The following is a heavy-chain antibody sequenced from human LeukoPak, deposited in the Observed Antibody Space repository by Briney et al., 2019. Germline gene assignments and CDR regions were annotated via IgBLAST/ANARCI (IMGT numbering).Heavy chain of an antibody. V-gene: IGHV3-64*01. CDR3: ARERIATPSLDP. D-gene: IGHD2-15*01. CDR2: INDNGDTT. J-gene: IGHJ5*02. Sequence: GGSLRLSCAASGFTFSTYAMHWVRQAPGKGLEYVSGINDNGDTTYYANSVKGRFTISRDNSKNALFLQMGSLRTEDMAVYYCARERIATPSLDPWGQGILVTVSS. CDR1: GFTFSTYA.